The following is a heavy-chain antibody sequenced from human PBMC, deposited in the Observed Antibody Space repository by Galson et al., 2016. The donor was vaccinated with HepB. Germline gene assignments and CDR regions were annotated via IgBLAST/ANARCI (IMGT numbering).Heavy chain of an antibody. V-gene: IGHV1-18*01. CDR1: GYTFKSYG. Sequence: SVKVSCKASGYTFKSYGLSWVRQAPGKGLEWMGWIDPYNGNTKYAQKVQGRVTLTTDTSTSTAYMELRSPRSDDTAVYYCARDAGYNSGWSFDYWGQGTLATVSS. J-gene: IGHJ4*02. CDR3: ARDAGYNSGWSFDY. D-gene: IGHD6-19*01. CDR2: IDPYNGNT.